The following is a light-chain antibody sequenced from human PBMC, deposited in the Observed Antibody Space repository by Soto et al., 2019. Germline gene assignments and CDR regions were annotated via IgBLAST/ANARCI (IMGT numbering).Light chain of an antibody. CDR1: SGGIASNY. V-gene: IGLV6-57*04. CDR3: QSYDSTTVI. J-gene: IGLJ2*01. Sequence: FMLTQPHSVSESPGKTVTISCTRSSGGIASNYVQWYQQRPGSAPTTVIYEHYQRPSGVPDRFSGSTDDSSNSASLTISGLQTEDEADYYCQSYDSTTVIFGGGTKVTVL. CDR2: EHY.